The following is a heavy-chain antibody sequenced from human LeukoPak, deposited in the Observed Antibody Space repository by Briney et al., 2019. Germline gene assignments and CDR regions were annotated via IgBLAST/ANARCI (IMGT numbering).Heavy chain of an antibody. V-gene: IGHV1-46*01. CDR2: INPSGGST. D-gene: IGHD6-13*01. J-gene: IGHJ4*02. CDR1: GYTFTSYY. CDR3: ARDFIAAAGILY. Sequence: ASVKASCKASGYTFTSYYMHWVRQAPGQGLEWMGIINPSGGSTSYAQKFQGRVTMTRDTSTSTVYMELSSLRSGDTAVYYCARDFIAAAGILYWGQGTLVTVSS.